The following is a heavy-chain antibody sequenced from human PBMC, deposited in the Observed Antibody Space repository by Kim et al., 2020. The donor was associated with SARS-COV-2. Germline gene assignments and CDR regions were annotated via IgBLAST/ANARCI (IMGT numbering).Heavy chain of an antibody. CDR2: IHYSRGT. CDR3: ASRCNSGYYDY. Sequence: SETLSLTCTVSGASISAYYWSWFRQPPGKGLEWIGYIHYSRGTNYHPSLKSGVTMSLDTSKTQVSLTLNSVTTADTAIYHCASRCNSGYYDYWGQGALVTVSS. CDR1: GASISAYY. V-gene: IGHV4-59*13. D-gene: IGHD5-12*01. J-gene: IGHJ4*02.